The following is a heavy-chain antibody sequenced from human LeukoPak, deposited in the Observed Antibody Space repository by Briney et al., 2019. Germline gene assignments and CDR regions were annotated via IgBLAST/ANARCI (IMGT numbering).Heavy chain of an antibody. CDR1: GFTFSSYG. Sequence: GGSLRLSCAASGFTFSSYGIHWVRQAPGKGLEWVAFIRYDGSNKYYADSVKGRFTISRDNSKNTLYLQMNSLRAEDTAVYYCAKGAVWSGSRGFDYWGQGTLVTVSS. V-gene: IGHV3-30*02. CDR3: AKGAVWSGSRGFDY. D-gene: IGHD3-3*01. CDR2: IRYDGSNK. J-gene: IGHJ4*02.